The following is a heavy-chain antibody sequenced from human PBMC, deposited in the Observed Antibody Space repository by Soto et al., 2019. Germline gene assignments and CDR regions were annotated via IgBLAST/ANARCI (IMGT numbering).Heavy chain of an antibody. CDR3: ARDHGGYDQRIGP. D-gene: IGHD5-12*01. Sequence: GGSLRLSCAASGFTFSSYWMHWVRQVPGKGLLWVSRINSDGSSTSYADSVKGRFTISRDNAKSTLYLQMNSLRAEDTAVYYCARDHGGYDQRIGPWGQGTLVTVSS. J-gene: IGHJ5*02. V-gene: IGHV3-74*01. CDR1: GFTFSSYW. CDR2: INSDGSST.